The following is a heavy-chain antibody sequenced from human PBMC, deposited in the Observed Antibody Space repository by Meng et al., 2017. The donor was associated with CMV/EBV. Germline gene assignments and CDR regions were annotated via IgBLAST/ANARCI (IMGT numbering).Heavy chain of an antibody. Sequence: ASVKVSCKVSGYTLTELSMHWVRQAPGKGLEWMGWINPNSGGTNYAQKFQGRVTMTRDTSISTAYMELSRLRSDDTAVYYCARGQLWAHNWFDPWGQGTLVTVSS. CDR2: INPNSGGT. V-gene: IGHV1-2*02. D-gene: IGHD5-18*01. CDR3: ARGQLWAHNWFDP. CDR1: GYTLTELS. J-gene: IGHJ5*02.